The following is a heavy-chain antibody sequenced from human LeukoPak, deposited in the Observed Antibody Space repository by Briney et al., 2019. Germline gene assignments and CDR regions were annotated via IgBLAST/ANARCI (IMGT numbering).Heavy chain of an antibody. CDR1: GYTFTGYY. Sequence: GASVKVSCKASGYTFTGYYMHWVRQAPGQGLEWMGWINPNSVGTNYAQKFQGRVTMTRDTSISTAYMELSRLRSDDTAVYYCARDRTDCSSTSCYVDLGYYFDYWGQGTLVTVSS. J-gene: IGHJ4*02. CDR3: ARDRTDCSSTSCYVDLGYYFDY. CDR2: INPNSVGT. D-gene: IGHD2-2*01. V-gene: IGHV1-2*02.